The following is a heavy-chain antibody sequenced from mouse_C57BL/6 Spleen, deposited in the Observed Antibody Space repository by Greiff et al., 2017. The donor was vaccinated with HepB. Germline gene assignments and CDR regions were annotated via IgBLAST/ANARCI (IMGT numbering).Heavy chain of an antibody. CDR1: GFTFSSYG. V-gene: IGHV5-6*01. D-gene: IGHD1-1*01. CDR3: AREGTVNYAMDY. J-gene: IGHJ4*01. CDR2: ISSGGSYT. Sequence: EVKLVESGGDLVKPGGSLKLSCAASGFTFSSYGMSWVRQTPDKRLEWVATISSGGSYTYYPDSVKGRFTISRDNAKNTLYLQMSSLKSEDTAMYYCAREGTVNYAMDYWGQGTSVTVSS.